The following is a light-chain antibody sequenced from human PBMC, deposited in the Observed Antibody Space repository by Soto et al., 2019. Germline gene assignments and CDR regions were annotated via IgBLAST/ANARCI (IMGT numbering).Light chain of an antibody. Sequence: DIPLTQSPSFLSASVGDRVTITCRATQGISTYLAWYQQKPGKAPKLLIYAASTLQSGVPSRFSGSGSGTEFTLTISSLQPEDFATYYCQQLKSYPLTCGGGTKVEIK. CDR2: AAS. CDR1: QGISTY. V-gene: IGKV1-9*01. J-gene: IGKJ4*01. CDR3: QQLKSYPLT.